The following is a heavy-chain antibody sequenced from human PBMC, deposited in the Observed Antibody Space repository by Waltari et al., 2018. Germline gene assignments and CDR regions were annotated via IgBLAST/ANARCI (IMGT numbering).Heavy chain of an antibody. Sequence: EVQLLESGGGLVQPGGSLRLSCAASGFTFSRYAMSLVRQAPGQWLEWVSAISGSGGSTYYADSVKGRFTISRDNSKNTLYLQMNSLRAEDTAVYYCAKWGSYYDILTGYYIGDYWGQGTLVTVSS. CDR2: ISGSGGST. V-gene: IGHV3-23*01. CDR1: GFTFSRYA. J-gene: IGHJ4*02. CDR3: AKWGSYYDILTGYYIGDY. D-gene: IGHD3-9*01.